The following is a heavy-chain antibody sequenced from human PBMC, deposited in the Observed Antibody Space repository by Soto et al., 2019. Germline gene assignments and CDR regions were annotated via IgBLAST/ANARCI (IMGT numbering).Heavy chain of an antibody. CDR2: IYYSGST. Sequence: PSETLSLTCTVSGGSISSYYWSWIRQPPGKGLEWIGYIYYSGSTNYNPSLKSRVTISVDTSKNQFSLKLSSVTAADTAVYYCARGKVRRDFDYWGQGTLVTVSS. CDR3: ARGKVRRDFDY. CDR1: GGSISSYY. V-gene: IGHV4-59*01. D-gene: IGHD3-10*01. J-gene: IGHJ4*02.